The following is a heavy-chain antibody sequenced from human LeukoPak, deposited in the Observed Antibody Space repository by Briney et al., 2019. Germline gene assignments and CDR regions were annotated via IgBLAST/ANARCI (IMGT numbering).Heavy chain of an antibody. V-gene: IGHV3-48*03. Sequence: GGSLRLSXAASGFTFSTFEMNWVSQAPGKGLEWVSYIRSSHRPIYYADSVKGRLTISRDNAQNSLYLQMNNLRAEDTAVYYCARVLSYYDTSGSYGDWYFDLWGRGTLVTVSS. CDR3: ARVLSYYDTSGSYGDWYFDL. CDR1: GFTFSTFE. CDR2: IRSSHRPI. D-gene: IGHD3-22*01. J-gene: IGHJ2*01.